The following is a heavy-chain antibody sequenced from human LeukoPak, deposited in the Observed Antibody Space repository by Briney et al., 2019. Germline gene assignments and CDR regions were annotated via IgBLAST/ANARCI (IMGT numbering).Heavy chain of an antibody. J-gene: IGHJ4*02. CDR3: ARGVVYSSGWETFDY. CDR2: INDDGSEK. D-gene: IGHD6-19*01. V-gene: IGHV3-7*02. Sequence: GGSLRLSCAASGFTFSTYWMSWVRQAPGKRLEWVANINDDGSEKYYVDSVKGRFTISRDNATNSLYLQMNSLRAEDTAVYYCARGVVYSSGWETFDYWGQGTLVTVSS. CDR1: GFTFSTYW.